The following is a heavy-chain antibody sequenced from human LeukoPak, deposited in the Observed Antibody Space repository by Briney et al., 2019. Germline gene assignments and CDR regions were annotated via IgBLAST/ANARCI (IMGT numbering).Heavy chain of an antibody. CDR2: IKEDGSEK. CDR1: GFTFSTYW. D-gene: IGHD3-22*01. CDR3: AREFSSGYYMDV. V-gene: IGHV3-7*01. Sequence: PGGSLRLSCAASGFTFSTYWMSWVRQAPGKGLEWVANIKEDGSEKHYVDSVTGRFTISRDNAKNSLFLQMNSLRAEDTAVYYCAREFSSGYYMDVWGKGTTVTISS. J-gene: IGHJ6*03.